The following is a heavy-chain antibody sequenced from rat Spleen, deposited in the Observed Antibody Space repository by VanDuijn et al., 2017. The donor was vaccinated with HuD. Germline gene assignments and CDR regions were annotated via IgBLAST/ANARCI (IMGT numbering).Heavy chain of an antibody. CDR1: GITFSDYY. J-gene: IGHJ2*01. Sequence: EVQLVESDGGLVQPGRSLKLSCAASGITFSDYYMAWVRQAPTKGLEWVATISHDGGTTYYRDSVKGRFTISRDDAKSTLYLQMDSLRTEDTATYYCARSVFDYWGQGVMVTVSS. CDR3: ARSVFDY. V-gene: IGHV5-29*01. CDR2: ISHDGGTT.